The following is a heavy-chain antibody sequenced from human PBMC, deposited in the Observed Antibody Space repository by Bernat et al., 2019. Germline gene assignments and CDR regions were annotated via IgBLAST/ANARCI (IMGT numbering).Heavy chain of an antibody. D-gene: IGHD5-12*01. CDR2: IYYSGST. J-gene: IGHJ4*02. Sequence: QVQLQQWGAGLLKPSETLSLTCTVSGGSVSSGSYYWSWIRQPPGKGLEWIGYIYYSGSTNYNPSLKSRVTISVDTSKNQFSLKLSSVTAADMAVYYCATMRLRGYSGYDSSDYWGQGTLVTVSS. CDR3: ATMRLRGYSGYDSSDY. CDR1: GGSVSSGSYY. V-gene: IGHV4-61*01.